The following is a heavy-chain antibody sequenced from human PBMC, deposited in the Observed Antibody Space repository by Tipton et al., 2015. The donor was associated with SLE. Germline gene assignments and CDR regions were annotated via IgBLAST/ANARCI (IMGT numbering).Heavy chain of an antibody. CDR1: GGSISSSSYY. Sequence: TLSLTCTVSGGSISSSSYYWGWIRQPPGKGLEWIGEINHSGSTNYNPSLKSRVTISVDTSKNQFSLKLSSVTAADTAVYYCARDGYYDFWSGKGAFDIWGQGTMVTVSS. CDR3: ARDGYYDFWSGKGAFDI. J-gene: IGHJ3*02. CDR2: INHSGST. D-gene: IGHD3-3*01. V-gene: IGHV4-39*07.